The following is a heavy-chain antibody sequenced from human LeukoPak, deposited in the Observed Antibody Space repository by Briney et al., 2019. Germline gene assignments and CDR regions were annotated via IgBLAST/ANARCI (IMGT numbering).Heavy chain of an antibody. CDR2: FDPEDGET. CDR1: GYTLTELS. J-gene: IGHJ4*02. D-gene: IGHD3-3*01. CDR3: AIHRFWSGYYAFDY. Sequence: ASVKVSCKXSGYTLTELSMHWVRQAPGKGLEWMGGFDPEDGETIYAQKFQGRVTMTEDTSTDTAYMELSSLRSEDTAVYYCAIHRFWSGYYAFDYWGQGTLVTVSS. V-gene: IGHV1-24*01.